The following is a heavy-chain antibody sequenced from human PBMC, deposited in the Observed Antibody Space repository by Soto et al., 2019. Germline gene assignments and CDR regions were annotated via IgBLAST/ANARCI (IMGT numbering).Heavy chain of an antibody. Sequence: ASVKVSCKASGGTFSSYTISWVRQAPGQGLEWMGRIIPILGIANYAQKFQGRVTITADKSTSTAYMELSSLRSEDTAVYYWAINPHRVGITGTTPIHWGQGTLVTVSS. CDR2: IIPILGIA. V-gene: IGHV1-69*02. D-gene: IGHD1-7*01. CDR3: AINPHRVGITGTTPIH. J-gene: IGHJ4*02. CDR1: GGTFSSYT.